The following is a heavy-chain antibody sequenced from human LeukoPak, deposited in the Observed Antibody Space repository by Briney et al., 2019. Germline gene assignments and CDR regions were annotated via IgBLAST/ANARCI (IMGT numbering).Heavy chain of an antibody. Sequence: GGSLRLSCAASGFTFDDYAMHWVRQAPGKGLEWVSGISWNSGSIGYADSVKGRFTISRDNSKNTLYLQMNSLRAEDTAVYYCAKDHQSWGDYLDYWGQGTLVTVSS. J-gene: IGHJ4*02. CDR2: ISWNSGSI. D-gene: IGHD6-13*01. V-gene: IGHV3-9*01. CDR1: GFTFDDYA. CDR3: AKDHQSWGDYLDY.